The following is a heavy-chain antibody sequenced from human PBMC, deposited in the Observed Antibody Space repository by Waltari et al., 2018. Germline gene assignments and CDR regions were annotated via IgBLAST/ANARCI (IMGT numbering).Heavy chain of an antibody. Sequence: QVQLVQSGAEVKKPGASVKVSCKASGYTFTGYYMHWVRQAPGRGLGWMGGINPNSGGTKYAQKFQGRGTMTRDTSNSKAYMELSRLRAEDTAVYYCARVGGMTIFGVARYYFDYWGQGTLVTVSS. J-gene: IGHJ4*02. V-gene: IGHV1-2*02. D-gene: IGHD3-3*01. CDR3: ARVGGMTIFGVARYYFDY. CDR2: INPNSGGT. CDR1: GYTFTGYY.